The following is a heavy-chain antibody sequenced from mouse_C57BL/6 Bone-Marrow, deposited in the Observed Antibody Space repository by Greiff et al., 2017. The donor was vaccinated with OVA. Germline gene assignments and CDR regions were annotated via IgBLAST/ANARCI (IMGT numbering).Heavy chain of an antibody. Sequence: VQLQQSGAELVKPGASVKLSCKASGYTFTSYWMHWVKQRPGQGLEWIGMIHPNSGSTNYNEKFKSKATLTVDKSSSTAYMQLSSLTSEDSAVYYCARDYYSSYEFAYWGQGTLVTVSA. CDR2: IHPNSGST. D-gene: IGHD2-5*01. J-gene: IGHJ3*01. CDR3: ARDYYSSYEFAY. V-gene: IGHV1-64*01. CDR1: GYTFTSYW.